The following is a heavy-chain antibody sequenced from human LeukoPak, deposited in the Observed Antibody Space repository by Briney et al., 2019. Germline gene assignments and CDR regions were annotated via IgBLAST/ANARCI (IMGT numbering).Heavy chain of an antibody. CDR2: IKQDGSER. V-gene: IGHV3-7*05. J-gene: IGHJ4*02. Sequence: GGSLRLSCAASGFTFSNHWMNWVRQAPGKGLERVANIKQDGSERYYVDSVKGRCTISRDNAKNSLYLQMNSLRAEDTAVYYCARGSLGAFDSWGQGALVTVSS. CDR1: GFTFSNHW. D-gene: IGHD1-26*01. CDR3: ARGSLGAFDS.